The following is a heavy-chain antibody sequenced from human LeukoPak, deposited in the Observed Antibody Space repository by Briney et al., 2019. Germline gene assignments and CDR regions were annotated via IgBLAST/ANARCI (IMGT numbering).Heavy chain of an antibody. V-gene: IGHV3-64*01. CDR2: ISSNGGST. Sequence: PGGSLRLSCAASGFTFSSYAMHWVRQAPGKGLEYVSAISSNGGSTYYANSVKGRFTISRDNSKNTLYLQMGSLRAEDMAVYYCARALYYYYYMDGWGKGTTVTVSS. J-gene: IGHJ6*03. CDR3: ARALYYYYYMDG. CDR1: GFTFSSYA.